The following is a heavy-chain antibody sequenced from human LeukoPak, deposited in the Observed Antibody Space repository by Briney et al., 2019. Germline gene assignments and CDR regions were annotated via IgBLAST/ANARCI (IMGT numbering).Heavy chain of an antibody. CDR2: ISGSGGST. D-gene: IGHD3-22*01. CDR3: ARVEGYYRGGDAFDI. Sequence: QAGGSLRLSCAASGLTFSSYAMSWVRQAPGKGLEWVSAISGSGGSTYYADSVKGRFTISRDNSKNTLYLQMNSLRAEDTAVYYCARVEGYYRGGDAFDIWGQGTMVTVSS. J-gene: IGHJ3*02. V-gene: IGHV3-23*01. CDR1: GLTFSSYA.